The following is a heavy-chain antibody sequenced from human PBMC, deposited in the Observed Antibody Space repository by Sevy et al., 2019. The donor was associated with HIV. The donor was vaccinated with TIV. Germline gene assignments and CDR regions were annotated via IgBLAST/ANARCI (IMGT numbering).Heavy chain of an antibody. Sequence: GGSLRLSCAASGFTFRSYAMSWVRQAPGKGLEWVSAISSTGDKTYYTDSVKGHFTISRDNSKNRLYLQMNGLRVEDTAIYYCAKDATGQTPGRGVLMVYATRFYYFDYWGQGALVTVSS. CDR2: ISSTGDKT. CDR1: GFTFRSYA. V-gene: IGHV3-23*01. CDR3: AKDATGQTPGRGVLMVYATRFYYFDY. D-gene: IGHD2-8*01. J-gene: IGHJ4*02.